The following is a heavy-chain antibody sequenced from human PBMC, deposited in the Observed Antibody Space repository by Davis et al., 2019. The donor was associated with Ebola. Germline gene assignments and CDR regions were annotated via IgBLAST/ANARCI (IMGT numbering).Heavy chain of an antibody. CDR2: ISSSSRTI. Sequence: PGGSLRLSCEASGFTFSSYSMNWVRQAPGKGLEWVSYISSSSRTIYYADSVKGRFTISRDNAKNSLYLQMNSLRDEGTAVYYCARTYCSSTSCLDLDYWGQGTLVTVSS. CDR3: ARTYCSSTSCLDLDY. V-gene: IGHV3-48*02. D-gene: IGHD2-2*01. CDR1: GFTFSSYS. J-gene: IGHJ4*02.